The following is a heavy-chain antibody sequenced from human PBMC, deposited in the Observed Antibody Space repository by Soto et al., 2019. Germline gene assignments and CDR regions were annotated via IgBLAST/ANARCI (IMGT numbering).Heavy chain of an antibody. J-gene: IGHJ6*02. CDR2: VSHDGRNT. Sequence: GGSLRLSCAASGFTFSDYAMHWVRQAPGKGLEWVAVVSHDGRNTHYAAPVKGRFTISRDDSKNTLYLLMNSLKTEDTAVYYCTTGLYGSGSSGGMDVWGQGTTVTVSS. D-gene: IGHD3-10*01. CDR3: TTGLYGSGSSGGMDV. CDR1: GFTFSDYA. V-gene: IGHV3-30*04.